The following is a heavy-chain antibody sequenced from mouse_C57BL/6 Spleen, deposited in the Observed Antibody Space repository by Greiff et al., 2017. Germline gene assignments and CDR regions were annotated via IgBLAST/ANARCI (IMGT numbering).Heavy chain of an antibody. V-gene: IGHV6-3*01. Sequence: EVKLVESGGGLVQPGGSMKLSCVASGFTFSNYWMNWVRQSPEKGLEWVAQIRLKSDNYATHYAESVKGRFTISRDDSKSSVYLQMNTLRAEDTGIYYCTTGGRGSWFAYWGQGTLVTVAA. CDR1: GFTFSNYW. J-gene: IGHJ3*01. CDR3: TTGGRGSWFAY. D-gene: IGHD4-1*01. CDR2: IRLKSDNYAT.